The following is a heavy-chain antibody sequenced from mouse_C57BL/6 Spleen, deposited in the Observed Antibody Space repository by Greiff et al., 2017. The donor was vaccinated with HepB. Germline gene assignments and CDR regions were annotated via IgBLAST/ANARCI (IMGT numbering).Heavy chain of an antibody. V-gene: IGHV1-18*01. J-gene: IGHJ4*01. D-gene: IGHD1-1*01. CDR1: GYTFTDYN. CDR3: ARGPYYGSSYAMDY. Sequence: EVQVVESGPELVKPGASVKIPCKASGYTFTDYNMDWVKQSHGKSLEWIGDINPNNGGTIYNQKFKGKATLTVDKSSSTAYMELRSLTSEDTAVYYCARGPYYGSSYAMDYWGQGTSVTVSS. CDR2: INPNNGGT.